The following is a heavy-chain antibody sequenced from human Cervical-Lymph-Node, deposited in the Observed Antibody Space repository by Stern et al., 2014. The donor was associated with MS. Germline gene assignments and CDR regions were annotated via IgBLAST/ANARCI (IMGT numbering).Heavy chain of an antibody. V-gene: IGHV3-33*01. CDR1: GFTFSSYG. Sequence: QVQLVQSGGGVVQPGRSLRLSCAASGFTFSSYGMHWVRQAPGKGLEWVAVIWYDGSNKYYADSVKGRFTISRDNSKNTLYLQMNSLRAEDTAVYYCARDSAIVVVTAIPRTYGMDVWGQGTTVTVSS. CDR2: IWYDGSNK. CDR3: ARDSAIVVVTAIPRTYGMDV. D-gene: IGHD2-21*02. J-gene: IGHJ6*02.